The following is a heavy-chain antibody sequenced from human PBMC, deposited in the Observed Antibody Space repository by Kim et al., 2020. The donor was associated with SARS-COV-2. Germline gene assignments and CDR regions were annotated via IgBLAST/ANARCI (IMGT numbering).Heavy chain of an antibody. CDR3: ARDEYSSAESDY. Sequence: GGSLRLSCAASGFTFSSYAMHWVRQAPGKGLEWVAVISYDGSNKYYADSVKGRFTISRDNSKNTLYLQMNSLRAEDTAVYYCARDEYSSAESDYWGQGTLVTVSS. D-gene: IGHD6-6*01. CDR1: GFTFSSYA. V-gene: IGHV3-30-3*01. J-gene: IGHJ4*02. CDR2: ISYDGSNK.